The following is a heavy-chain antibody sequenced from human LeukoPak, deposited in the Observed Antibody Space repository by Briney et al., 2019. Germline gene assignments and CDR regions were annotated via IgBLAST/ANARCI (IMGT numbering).Heavy chain of an antibody. V-gene: IGHV3-30*02. CDR2: IRYDGSNK. J-gene: IGHJ4*02. Sequence: GGSLRLSCAASGFTFSSYGMHWVRQAPGKGLEWVAFIRYDGSNKYYADSVKGRFTISRDNSKSTLYLQMNSLRAEGTAVYYCAKEIWVTSDYWGQGTLVTVSS. CDR3: AKEIWVTSDY. CDR1: GFTFSSYG. D-gene: IGHD2-2*01.